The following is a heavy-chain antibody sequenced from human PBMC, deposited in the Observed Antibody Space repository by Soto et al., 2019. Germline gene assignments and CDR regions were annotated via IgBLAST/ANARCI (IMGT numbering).Heavy chain of an antibody. CDR3: AHSRCGGDCLRSYSSHYYFGMDV. CDR1: GFSLSTGGVG. D-gene: IGHD2-21*02. CDR2: IYWDDDK. Sequence: KESGPTLVTPTQTLTLTCTFSGFSLSTGGVGVGWIRQPPGKALEWLALIYWDDDKRYSPSLKSRLTVTRDTSKNQVVLTMTNMDPVDTATYYCAHSRCGGDCLRSYSSHYYFGMDVWGQGTTVTVSS. V-gene: IGHV2-5*02. J-gene: IGHJ6*02.